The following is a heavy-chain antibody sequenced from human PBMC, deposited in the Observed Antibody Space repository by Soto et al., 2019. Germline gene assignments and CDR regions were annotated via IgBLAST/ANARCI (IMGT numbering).Heavy chain of an antibody. V-gene: IGHV3-23*01. CDR1: GFTFSSYA. CDR3: AKESFYDSSGYPSPFDY. Sequence: GGSLRLSCAASGFTFSSYAMSWVRQAPGKGLEWVSAISGSGGSTYYADSVKGRFTISRDNSKNTLYLQMNSLRAEDTAVYYCAKESFYDSSGYPSPFDYRGQGXLVTVSS. J-gene: IGHJ4*02. D-gene: IGHD3-22*01. CDR2: ISGSGGST.